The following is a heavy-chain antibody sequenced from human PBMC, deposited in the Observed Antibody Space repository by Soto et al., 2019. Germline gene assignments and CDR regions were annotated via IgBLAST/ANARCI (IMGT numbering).Heavy chain of an antibody. CDR3: ARGAVGFDY. Sequence: EVQLVESGGGLVQPGGSLRLSCAASGFTFSTYWMHWVRQAPGKGLVWVSHITSDGTITTYADSVKGRFTISRDNAKNTLSLQMNSLRAEDTAVYYCARGAVGFDYWGQGTLVTVSS. V-gene: IGHV3-74*01. CDR1: GFTFSTYW. CDR2: ITSDGTIT. J-gene: IGHJ4*02. D-gene: IGHD6-13*01.